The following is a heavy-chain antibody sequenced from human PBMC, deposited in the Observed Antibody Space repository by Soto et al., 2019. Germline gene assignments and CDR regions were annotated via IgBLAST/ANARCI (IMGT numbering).Heavy chain of an antibody. CDR2: ISGSGGST. CDR3: AKFRPKVSSSWYIRYGMDV. CDR1: GFTFSSYA. Sequence: GGSLRLSCAASGFTFSSYAMSWVRQAPGKRLEWVSAISGSGGSTYYADSVKGRFTISRDNSKNTLYLQMNSLRAEDTAVYYCAKFRPKVSSSWYIRYGMDVWGQGTTVTVSS. V-gene: IGHV3-23*01. D-gene: IGHD6-13*01. J-gene: IGHJ6*02.